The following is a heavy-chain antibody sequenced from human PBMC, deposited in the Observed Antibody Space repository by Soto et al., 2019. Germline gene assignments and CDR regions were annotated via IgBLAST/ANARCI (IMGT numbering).Heavy chain of an antibody. D-gene: IGHD6-19*01. J-gene: IGHJ4*02. Sequence: PSETLSLTCTVSGGSISSYYWSWIRQPPGKGLEWIGYIYYSGSTNYNPSLKSRVTISVDTSKNQFSLKLSSVTAADTAVYYCARVNKWMAVAGTLDYWGQGTLVTVS. CDR2: IYYSGST. CDR1: GGSISSYY. CDR3: ARVNKWMAVAGTLDY. V-gene: IGHV4-59*01.